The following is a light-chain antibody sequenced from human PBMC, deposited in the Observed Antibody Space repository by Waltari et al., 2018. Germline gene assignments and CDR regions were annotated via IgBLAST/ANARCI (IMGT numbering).Light chain of an antibody. J-gene: IGLJ2*01. V-gene: IGLV2-14*03. CDR1: SRAVGGHDY. CDR3: SSYSTSSSLIL. Sequence: QSALSQPASVSGSPGQSITISCTGASRAVGGHDYVSWYQQHPGKAPKLIIRDVNNRPSGVSNRFSGSKSGNTASLTISGLQAEDEADYYCSSYSTSSSLILFGEGTKVTVL. CDR2: DVN.